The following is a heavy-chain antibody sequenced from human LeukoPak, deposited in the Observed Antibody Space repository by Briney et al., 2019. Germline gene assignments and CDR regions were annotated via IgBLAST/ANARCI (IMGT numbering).Heavy chain of an antibody. CDR2: IGAGGTFT. Sequence: GGSLRLSCTASGFTFSSYAMNWVRQAPGEGLEWVSGIGAGGTFTYYADSVKGRFTISRDNSRNTLYLQMNSLRADDPAVYYCAKDLDPTTYGYYFDYWGQGTLVAVSS. CDR3: AKDLDPTTYGYYFDY. J-gene: IGHJ4*02. D-gene: IGHD4-17*01. CDR1: GFTFSSYA. V-gene: IGHV3-23*01.